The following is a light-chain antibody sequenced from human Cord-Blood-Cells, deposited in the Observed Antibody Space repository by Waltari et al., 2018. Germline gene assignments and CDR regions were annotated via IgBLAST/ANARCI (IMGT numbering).Light chain of an antibody. CDR1: SSDVGGYNY. V-gene: IGLV2-8*01. Sequence: QSALTQPPSASGSPGHSVTLSCPGTSSDVGGYNYVSWYQQHPGKAPKPMIYEVSKRPSGVPGRFSGSKSGNTASLTVSGLQAEDEADYYCSSYAGSNNWVFGGGTKLTVL. CDR3: SSYAGSNNWV. J-gene: IGLJ3*02. CDR2: EVS.